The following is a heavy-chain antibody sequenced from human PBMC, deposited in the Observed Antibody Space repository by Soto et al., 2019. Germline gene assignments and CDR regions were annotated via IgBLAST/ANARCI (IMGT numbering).Heavy chain of an antibody. Sequence: QVQLVQSGAEVKKPGASVKVSCKASGYTFTSYAMHWVRQAPGQRLQWMGWINAGNGNTKYSQKFQGRVTITGDTSASTAYMELSSLRSEATAVYYCARDGELSYGDCVFYWFDPWGQGTLVTVSS. CDR3: ARDGELSYGDCVFYWFDP. V-gene: IGHV1-3*01. CDR2: INAGNGNT. D-gene: IGHD4-17*01. J-gene: IGHJ5*02. CDR1: GYTFTSYA.